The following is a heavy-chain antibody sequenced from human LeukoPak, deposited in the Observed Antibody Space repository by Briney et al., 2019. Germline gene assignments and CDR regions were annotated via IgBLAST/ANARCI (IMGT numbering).Heavy chain of an antibody. CDR2: IYYSGST. CDR1: GGSISSYY. V-gene: IGHV4-59*01. D-gene: IGHD5-24*01. CDR3: ASLDTEMATIDY. J-gene: IGHJ4*02. Sequence: SETLSLTCTVSGGSISSYYWSWIRQPPGKGLEWIGYIYYSGSTNHNPSLKSRVTISVDTSKNQFSLKLSSVTAADTAVYYCASLDTEMATIDYWGQGTLVTVSS.